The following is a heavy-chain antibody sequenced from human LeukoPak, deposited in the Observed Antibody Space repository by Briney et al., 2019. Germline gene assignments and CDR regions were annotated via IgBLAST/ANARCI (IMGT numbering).Heavy chain of an antibody. D-gene: IGHD3-16*01. V-gene: IGHV3-30*04. CDR2: ISYDGSNK. Sequence: PGGSLRLSCAASGFTFSSYAMHWVRQAPGKGLEWVAVISYDGSNKYYADSVKGRFTISRDNSKNTLYLQMNSLRAEDTAVYYCARDGARLRSSIQCYFDYWGQGSLVTVSS. CDR1: GFTFSSYA. CDR3: ARDGARLRSSIQCYFDY. J-gene: IGHJ4*02.